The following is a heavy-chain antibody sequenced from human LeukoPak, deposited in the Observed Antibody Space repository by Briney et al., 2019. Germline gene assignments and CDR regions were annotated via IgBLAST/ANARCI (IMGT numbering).Heavy chain of an antibody. Sequence: ASVKVSCKASGYTFTSYAMHWVRQAPGQRLEWMGWINAGIGNTKYSQKFQGRVTITRDTSASTAYMELSSLRSEDTAVYYCAREVSYYDILTGYGGYYFDYWGQGTLVTVSS. CDR1: GYTFTSYA. D-gene: IGHD3-9*01. V-gene: IGHV1-3*01. J-gene: IGHJ4*02. CDR2: INAGIGNT. CDR3: AREVSYYDILTGYGGYYFDY.